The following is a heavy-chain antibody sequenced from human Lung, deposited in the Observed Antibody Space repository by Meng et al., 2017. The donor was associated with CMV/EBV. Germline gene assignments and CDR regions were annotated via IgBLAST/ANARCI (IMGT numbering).Heavy chain of an antibody. J-gene: IGHJ6*02. CDR3: ARIFASDYYRYDLDV. Sequence: LRLXFYVPGSSIIYNTYFWDWLRQPPGKGLEWIGSISYGESTLYTSSLKSRVSISLDASESQVTLRLNSVIAADTAVYDSARIFASDYYRYDLDVWGQGXTVTVSS. CDR1: GSSIIYNTYF. D-gene: IGHD2-21*02. CDR2: ISYGEST. V-gene: IGHV4-39*06.